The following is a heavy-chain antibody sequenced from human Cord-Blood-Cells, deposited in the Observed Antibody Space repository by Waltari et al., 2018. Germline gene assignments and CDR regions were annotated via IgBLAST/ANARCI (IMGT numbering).Heavy chain of an antibody. CDR2: IRAYNGNT. CDR1: GYTFTSYG. V-gene: IGHV1-18*01. D-gene: IGHD3-10*01. Sequence: QVQLVQSGAEVKKPGASVKVSCKASGYTFTSYGISWVRQATGQGLEWMGWIRAYNGNTNNAQKLHGRFTMTTDTSTSTAYMELRSLRSDDTAVYYCAREVGEMGAFDIWGQGTMVTVAS. J-gene: IGHJ3*02. CDR3: AREVGEMGAFDI.